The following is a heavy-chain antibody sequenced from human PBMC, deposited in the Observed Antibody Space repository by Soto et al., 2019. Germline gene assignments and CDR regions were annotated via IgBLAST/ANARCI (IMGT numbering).Heavy chain of an antibody. V-gene: IGHV3-48*03. CDR3: ARQKVHCGGECYDY. J-gene: IGHJ4*02. D-gene: IGHD2-21*01. CDR2: ISSDGSSV. Sequence: PGGSLRLSCEVFGFTFSSYEMNWVRQAPGKGLEWVSYISSDGSSVYYADSVKGRFTISRDNAKNSLFLQMSSLGAEDTAVYYCARQKVHCGGECYDYWGQGTLVTVSS. CDR1: GFTFSSYE.